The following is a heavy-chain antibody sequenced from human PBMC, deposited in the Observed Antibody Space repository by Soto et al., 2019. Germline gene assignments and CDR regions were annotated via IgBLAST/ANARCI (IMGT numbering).Heavy chain of an antibody. V-gene: IGHV3-30*18. J-gene: IGHJ6*02. CDR1: GFTFSSYG. Sequence: PGGSLRLSCAASGFTFSSYGMHWVRQAPGKGLEWVAVISYDGSGGSTYYADSVKGRFTISRDNSKNTVFLQMNSLRAEDTAVYYCAKDHGMDVWGQGATVTVSS. CDR3: AKDHGMDV. CDR2: ISYDGSGGST.